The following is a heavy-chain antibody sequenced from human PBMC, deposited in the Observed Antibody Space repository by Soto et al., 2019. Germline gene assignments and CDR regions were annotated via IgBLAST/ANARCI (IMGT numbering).Heavy chain of an antibody. V-gene: IGHV1-18*01. CDR1: GYTFTSYG. J-gene: IGHJ4*02. Sequence: ASVKVSFKASGYTFTSYGISWVRQAPGQGLEWMGWISAYNGNTNYAQRLQGRVTMTTDTYTSTAYMELRSLRSDDTAVYYCARDGSNGGYFDYWGQGTLVTVSS. CDR2: ISAYNGNT. D-gene: IGHD2-8*01. CDR3: ARDGSNGGYFDY.